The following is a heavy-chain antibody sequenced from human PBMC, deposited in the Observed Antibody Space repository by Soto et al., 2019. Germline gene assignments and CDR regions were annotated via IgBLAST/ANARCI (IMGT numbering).Heavy chain of an antibody. D-gene: IGHD6-6*01. V-gene: IGHV3-74*01. CDR1: GFTFRSYW. CDR3: ASGGSSLNFDS. J-gene: IGHJ4*02. Sequence: GGSLRLSCAASGFTFRSYWMQWVRQAPGKGLVWVSWINSDGSSTSYAVSVKGRFTISRDNAKNTLYLQMNSLRAEDTAVYYCASGGSSLNFDSWGQGTLVTVSS. CDR2: INSDGSST.